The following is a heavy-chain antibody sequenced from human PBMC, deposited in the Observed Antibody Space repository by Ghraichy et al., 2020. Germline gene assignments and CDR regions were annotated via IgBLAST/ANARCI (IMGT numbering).Heavy chain of an antibody. J-gene: IGHJ6*02. CDR1: GYSLSESP. Sequence: ASVKVSCKASGYSLSESPMHWVRQAPGKGLEWMSWISVYTGAINYAQNFQGRVTMTTDTSTSTVYMQLRSLTSDDSAVYYCARGGLSVADGLDVWGQGTTVTVSS. V-gene: IGHV1-18*01. CDR2: ISVYTGAI. CDR3: ARGGLSVADGLDV. D-gene: IGHD3-10*01.